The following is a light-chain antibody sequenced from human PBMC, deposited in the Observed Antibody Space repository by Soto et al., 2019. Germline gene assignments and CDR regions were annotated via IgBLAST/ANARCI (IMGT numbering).Light chain of an antibody. V-gene: IGLV2-14*03. CDR2: DVN. J-gene: IGLJ2*01. Sequence: QSALTQPASVSGSPGQSITISCTGTSSDIDAYNFVSWYQQHPGKAPKLMLYDVNIRPSGVSKRFSGSKSGNTASLTISGLQAEDEADYYCASWATSTTVILGGGTKVTVL. CDR3: ASWATSTTVI. CDR1: SSDIDAYNF.